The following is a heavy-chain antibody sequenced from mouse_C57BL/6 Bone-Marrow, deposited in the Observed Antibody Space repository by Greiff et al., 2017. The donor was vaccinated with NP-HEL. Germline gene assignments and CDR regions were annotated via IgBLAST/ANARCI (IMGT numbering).Heavy chain of an antibody. D-gene: IGHD1-1*01. Sequence: EVQLVESGGGLVKPGGSLKLSCAASGFTFSSYAMSWVRQTPEKRLEWVATISDGGSYTYYPDNVKGRFTISRDNAKNNLYLQMSHLKSEDAAMFCCARSFTTDWYFDVWGTGTTVTVSS. CDR3: ARSFTTDWYFDV. CDR2: ISDGGSYT. CDR1: GFTFSSYA. V-gene: IGHV5-4*01. J-gene: IGHJ1*03.